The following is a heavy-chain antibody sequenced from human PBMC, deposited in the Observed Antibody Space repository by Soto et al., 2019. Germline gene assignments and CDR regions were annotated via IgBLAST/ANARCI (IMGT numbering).Heavy chain of an antibody. Sequence: PGGSLRLSCAASGFTFSSYGMHWIRQAPGKGLECVSYISSSCSTIYYADSVKGRFTISRDNAKNSLYLQMNSLRAEDTAVYYCARERFWSPNKNYYYYYYMDVWGKGTTVTVSS. V-gene: IGHV3-48*04. D-gene: IGHD1-1*01. CDR2: ISSSCSTI. J-gene: IGHJ6*03. CDR3: ARERFWSPNKNYYYYYYMDV. CDR1: GFTFSSYG.